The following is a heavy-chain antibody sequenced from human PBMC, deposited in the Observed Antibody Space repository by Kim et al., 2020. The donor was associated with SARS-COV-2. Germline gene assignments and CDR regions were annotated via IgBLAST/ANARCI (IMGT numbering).Heavy chain of an antibody. D-gene: IGHD2-15*01. V-gene: IGHV4-31*03. CDR2: IYYSGST. CDR3: ARAPRDLGYCSGGSCYSAYYYYGMDV. CDR1: GGSISSGGYY. Sequence: SETLSLTCTVSGGSISSGGYYWSWIRQHPGKGLEWIGYIYYSGSTYYNPSLKSRVTTSVDTSKNQFSLKLSSVTAADTAVYYCARAPRDLGYCSGGSCYSAYYYYGMDVWGQGTTVTVSS. J-gene: IGHJ6*02.